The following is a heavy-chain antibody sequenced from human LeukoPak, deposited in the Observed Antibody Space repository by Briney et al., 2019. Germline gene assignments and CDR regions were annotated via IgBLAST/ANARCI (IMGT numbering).Heavy chain of an antibody. Sequence: SETLSPTCAVYGGSFSGYYWSWIRQPPGKGLEWIGEINHSRRTHYNPSLKSRVTISVDTSKNQFSPQLNSVTAADTAVYFCARDGPYDSGAFHFWGQGTMVTVSS. V-gene: IGHV4-34*01. D-gene: IGHD3-22*01. CDR2: INHSRRT. CDR3: ARDGPYDSGAFHF. J-gene: IGHJ3*01. CDR1: GGSFSGYY.